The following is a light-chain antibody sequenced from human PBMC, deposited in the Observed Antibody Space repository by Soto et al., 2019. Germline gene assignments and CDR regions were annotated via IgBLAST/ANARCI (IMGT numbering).Light chain of an antibody. CDR2: GAS. CDR3: QHYVNSPRT. J-gene: IGKJ1*01. Sequence: EIVLTQSPGTLSLSQGERATLSCRASQNIYSDYLAWYQRRPGQAPRLLIYGASIRATGIPDRFSGSGSGTDFTLTISRLEPEVFAVYYCQHYVNSPRTFGQGTKVDI. V-gene: IGKV3-20*01. CDR1: QNIYSDY.